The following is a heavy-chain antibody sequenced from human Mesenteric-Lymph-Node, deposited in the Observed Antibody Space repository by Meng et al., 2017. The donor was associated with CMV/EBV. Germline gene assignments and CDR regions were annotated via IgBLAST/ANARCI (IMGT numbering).Heavy chain of an antibody. Sequence: GGSLRLSCAASGFTFTNAWMSWVRQAPGKGLEWVGRIKSKPDGGTTDYAAPVKGRFTISRDDSKNTLYLQMDILRTEDTAVYYCTTEGSWIQGFPLTSWGQGTLVTVSS. V-gene: IGHV3-15*01. CDR2: IKSKPDGGTT. CDR1: GFTFTNAW. CDR3: TTEGSWIQGFPLTS. J-gene: IGHJ4*02. D-gene: IGHD5-18*01.